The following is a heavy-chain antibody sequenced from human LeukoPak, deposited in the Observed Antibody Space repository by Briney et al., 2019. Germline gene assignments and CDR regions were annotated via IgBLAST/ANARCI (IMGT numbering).Heavy chain of an antibody. D-gene: IGHD2-21*02. CDR1: GYTFTSYY. V-gene: IGHV1-46*01. CDR2: INPSGGST. Sequence: ASVKVSCKASGYTFTSYYMHWVRQAPGQGLEWMGIINPSGGSTSYAQKFQGRVTMTRDTSTSTVYMGLSSLRSEDTAVYYCARERGYCGGDCSGFDYWGQGTLVTVSS. CDR3: ARERGYCGGDCSGFDY. J-gene: IGHJ4*02.